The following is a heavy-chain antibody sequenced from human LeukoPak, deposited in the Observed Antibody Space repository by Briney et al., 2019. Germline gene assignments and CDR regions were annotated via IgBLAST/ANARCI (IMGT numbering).Heavy chain of an antibody. V-gene: IGHV3-23*01. CDR1: GFNFNSYW. J-gene: IGHJ4*02. CDR3: AKVTEYYFDY. Sequence: GGSLRLSCAASGFNFNSYWMAWVRQAPGKGLEWVSAISGSGGSTYYADSVKGRFTISRDNSKNTLYLQMNSLRAEDTAVYYCAKVTEYYFDYWGQGTLVTVSS. CDR2: ISGSGGST.